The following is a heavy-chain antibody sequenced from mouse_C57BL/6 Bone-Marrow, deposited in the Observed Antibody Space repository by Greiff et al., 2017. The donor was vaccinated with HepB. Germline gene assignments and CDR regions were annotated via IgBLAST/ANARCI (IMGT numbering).Heavy chain of an antibody. CDR2: IDPENGDT. CDR3: TTDYAPHWYFDV. Sequence: VQLQQSGAELVRPGASVKLSCTASGFNINDDYMHWVKQRPEQGLEWIGWIDPENGDTDYASKFQGKATITADTSSNTAYLQLSSLTSEDTAVYYCTTDYAPHWYFDVWGTGTTVTVSS. J-gene: IGHJ1*03. D-gene: IGHD2-4*01. V-gene: IGHV14-4*01. CDR1: GFNINDDY.